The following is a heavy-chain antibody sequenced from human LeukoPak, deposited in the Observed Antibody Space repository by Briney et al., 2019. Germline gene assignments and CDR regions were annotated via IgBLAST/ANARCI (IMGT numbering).Heavy chain of an antibody. D-gene: IGHD3-9*01. V-gene: IGHV4-59*04. Sequence: SETLSLTCTVSGGSISSYYWSWIRQPPGKGLEWIGYIYYSGSTYYNPSLKSRVTISVDTSKNQFSLKLSSVTAADTAVYYCARHDTRGSNGVDYWGQGTLVTVSS. CDR3: ARHDTRGSNGVDY. CDR1: GGSISSYY. CDR2: IYYSGST. J-gene: IGHJ4*02.